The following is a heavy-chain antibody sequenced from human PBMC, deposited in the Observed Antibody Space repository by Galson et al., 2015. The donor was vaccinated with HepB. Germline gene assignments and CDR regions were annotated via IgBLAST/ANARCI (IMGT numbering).Heavy chain of an antibody. CDR1: GYSFTSHT. CDR2: INTYNGQT. CDR3: ARRNFDEEGFDY. V-gene: IGHV1-18*01. Sequence: SVKVSCKASGYSFTSHTLDRLRQAPGQGPEWVGRINTYNGQTEFAQKFQGRVNMTIETSTSTAYMELRSLRSDDTAVYYCARRNFDEEGFDYWGQGTVVTVSS. J-gene: IGHJ4*02.